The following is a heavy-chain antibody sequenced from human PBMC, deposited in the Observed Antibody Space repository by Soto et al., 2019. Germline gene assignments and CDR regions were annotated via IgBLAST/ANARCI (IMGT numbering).Heavy chain of an antibody. CDR3: ARVNSGSSIYYYYYGMDV. V-gene: IGHV1-18*01. J-gene: IGHJ6*02. CDR2: ISAYNGNT. D-gene: IGHD1-26*01. CDR1: GYTFTSYG. Sequence: ASVKVSCKASGYTFTSYGISGVRQPPGQGLEWMGWISAYNGNTNYAQKLQGRVTMTTDTSTSTAYMELRRLRSDDTAVYYCARVNSGSSIYYYYYGMDVWGQGTTVTVSS.